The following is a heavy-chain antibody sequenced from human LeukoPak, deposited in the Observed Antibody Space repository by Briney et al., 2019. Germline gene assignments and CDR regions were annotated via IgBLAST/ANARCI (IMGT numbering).Heavy chain of an antibody. CDR1: GGSISSGSYY. CDR2: IYTSGST. CDR3: ARGRAAARIYYFDY. V-gene: IGHV4-61*02. Sequence: SQTLSLTCTVSGGSISSGSYYWSWIRQPAGKGLDGIGRIYTSGSTNYNPSLNSRFTISVDTSKNQFSLKLSSVTAADTAVYYCARGRAAARIYYFDYWGQGTLVTVSS. D-gene: IGHD6-13*01. J-gene: IGHJ4*02.